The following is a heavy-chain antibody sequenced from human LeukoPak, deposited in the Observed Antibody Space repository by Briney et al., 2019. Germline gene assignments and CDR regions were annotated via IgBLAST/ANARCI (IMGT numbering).Heavy chain of an antibody. CDR1: GFTFTSYS. D-gene: IGHD6-19*01. V-gene: IGHV3-30-3*01. CDR2: IASDGGKR. J-gene: IGHJ4*02. CDR3: ARGRAVTGSTVIDY. Sequence: GRSLTLASPAYGFTFTSYSMHCVRRPAGKAREWVATIASDGGKRYYSDSVKGPFTNSRDNSKNTLYLQMNSLRAEDTAVFHCARGRAVTGSTVIDYWGQGTLVTVSS.